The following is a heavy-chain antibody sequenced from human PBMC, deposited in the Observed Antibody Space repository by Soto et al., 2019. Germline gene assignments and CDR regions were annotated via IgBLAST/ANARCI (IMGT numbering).Heavy chain of an antibody. CDR1: GYTLTELS. Sequence: ASVKVSCKVSGYTLTELSMHWVRQAPGKGLEWMGGFDPEDGETIYAQKFQGRVTMTEDTSTDTAYMELSSLRSEDTAVYYCATELVGTYYDFWSGYYSLGYWGQGTLVTVSS. CDR2: FDPEDGET. CDR3: ATELVGTYYDFWSGYYSLGY. V-gene: IGHV1-24*01. D-gene: IGHD3-3*01. J-gene: IGHJ4*02.